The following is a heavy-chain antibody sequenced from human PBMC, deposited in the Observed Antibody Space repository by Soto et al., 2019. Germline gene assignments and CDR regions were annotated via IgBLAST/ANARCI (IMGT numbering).Heavy chain of an antibody. CDR2: ISGSGGST. CDR1: GFTFSSYA. D-gene: IGHD5-12*01. CDR3: AKVPEDIVATNYYFDY. J-gene: IGHJ4*02. Sequence: PGGSLRLSCAASGFTFSSYAMSWVRQAPGKGLEWVSAISGSGGSTYYADSVKGRFTISRDNSKNTLYLQMNSLRAEDTAVYYCAKVPEDIVATNYYFDYWGQGTLVTVSS. V-gene: IGHV3-23*01.